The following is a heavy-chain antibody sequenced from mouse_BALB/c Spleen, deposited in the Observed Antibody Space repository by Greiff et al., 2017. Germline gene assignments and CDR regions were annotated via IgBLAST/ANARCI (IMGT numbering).Heavy chain of an antibody. Sequence: EVQLQQSGAELVKPGASVKLSCTASGFNIKDTYMHWVKQRPEQGLEWIGRIDPANGNTKYDPKFQGKATITADTSSNTAYLQLSSLTSEDTAVYYCAPTMITTNYYAMDYWGQGTSVTVSS. J-gene: IGHJ4*01. V-gene: IGHV14-3*02. D-gene: IGHD2-4*01. CDR1: GFNIKDTY. CDR2: IDPANGNT. CDR3: APTMITTNYYAMDY.